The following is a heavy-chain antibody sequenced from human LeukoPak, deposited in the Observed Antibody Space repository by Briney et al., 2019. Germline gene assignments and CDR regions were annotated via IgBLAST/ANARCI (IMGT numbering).Heavy chain of an antibody. CDR3: ARSAESYYDFWSGYSFEYFQH. CDR1: GGSISSYY. Sequence: SETLSLTCTVSGGSISSYYWSWTRQPPGKGLEWIGYIYYSGSTNYNPSLKSRVTISVDTSKDQFSLKLSSVTAADTAVYYCARSAESYYDFWSGYSFEYFQHWGQGTLVTVSS. CDR2: IYYSGST. D-gene: IGHD3-3*01. J-gene: IGHJ1*01. V-gene: IGHV4-59*01.